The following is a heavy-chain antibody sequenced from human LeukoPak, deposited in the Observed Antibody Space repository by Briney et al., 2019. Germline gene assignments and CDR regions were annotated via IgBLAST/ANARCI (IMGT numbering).Heavy chain of an antibody. J-gene: IGHJ5*02. CDR1: GYTVTELS. V-gene: IGHV1-24*01. D-gene: IGHD2-15*01. CDR3: IIARSSPSFDL. CDR2: FNPEDGET. Sequence: ASVKVSCKGSGYTVTELSMLWVRQAPGKGREGVGGFNPEDGETIYAQTFQATVTITEDTPTDKAYMETGRLRSEDTAVYYCIIARSSPSFDLWGQGTLVPVSS.